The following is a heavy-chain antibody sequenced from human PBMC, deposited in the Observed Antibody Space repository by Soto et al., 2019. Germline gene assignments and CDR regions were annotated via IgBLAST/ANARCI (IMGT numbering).Heavy chain of an antibody. V-gene: IGHV1-2*02. J-gene: IGHJ5*02. D-gene: IGHD4-4*01. CDR1: GYTFTGYY. Sequence: GASVKVSCKASGYTFTGYYMHWVRQAPGQGLEWMGWINPNSGGTNYAQKFQGRVTMTRDTSISTAYMELSRLRSDDTAVYYCARLGGTVIHSRVCGGHSTQLQGELALRRVHGHGDAALEGRVVGGKPSIKDTPNPLRPLPWG. CDR3: ARLGGTVIHSRVCGGHSTQLQGELALRRVHGHGDAALEGRVVGGKPSIKDTPNPLRPLP. CDR2: INPNSGGT.